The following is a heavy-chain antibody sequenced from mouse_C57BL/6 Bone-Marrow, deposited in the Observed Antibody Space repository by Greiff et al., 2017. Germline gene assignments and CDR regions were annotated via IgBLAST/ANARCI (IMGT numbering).Heavy chain of an antibody. CDR3: VRQWRRPPPPGMDY. CDR2: ISSGGNYT. J-gene: IGHJ4*01. V-gene: IGHV5-6*01. Sequence: EVQVVESGGDLVKPGGSLKLSCAASGFTFSSYGMSWVRQTPDKRLEWVANISSGGNYTYYPDSVKGRFTISRDNAKNTLYLQMSSLKSEDTAVYYCVRQWRRPPPPGMDYWGQGTSVTVSS. CDR1: GFTFSSYG.